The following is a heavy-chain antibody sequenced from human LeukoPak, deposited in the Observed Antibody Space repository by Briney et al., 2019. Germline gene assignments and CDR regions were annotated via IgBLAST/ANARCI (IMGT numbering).Heavy chain of an antibody. CDR1: GFTFSSYE. V-gene: IGHV3-48*03. Sequence: QPGGSLRLSCAASGFTFSSYEMNWVRQAPGKGLEWVSYISSSGSTIYYADSVKGRFTISRDNTKNLLYLQLTSLRGEDTAVYYCARGGRYFDYWGQGTLVTVSS. D-gene: IGHD5-12*01. J-gene: IGHJ4*02. CDR2: ISSSGSTI. CDR3: ARGGRYFDY.